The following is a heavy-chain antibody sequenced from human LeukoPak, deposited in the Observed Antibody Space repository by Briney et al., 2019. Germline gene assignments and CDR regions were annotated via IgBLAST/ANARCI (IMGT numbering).Heavy chain of an antibody. D-gene: IGHD3-10*01. CDR2: MNPNSGNT. J-gene: IGHJ4*02. V-gene: IGHV1-8*01. Sequence: ASVKVSFKASGYTFTSYDINWVRQATGQGLAWMGWMNPNSGNTGYAQKFQGRVTMTRNTSISTAYMELSSLRSEDTAVYYCARGASGGGFVDFDYWGQGTLVTVSS. CDR1: GYTFTSYD. CDR3: ARGASGGGFVDFDY.